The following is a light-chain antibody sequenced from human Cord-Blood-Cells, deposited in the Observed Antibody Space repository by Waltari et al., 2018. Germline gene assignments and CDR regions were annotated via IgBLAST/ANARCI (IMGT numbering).Light chain of an antibody. Sequence: EIVMTQSPATLSVSPGERATLSCRASQRVSSNLAWYQQKPGQAPRLLIDGASTRATGIPARFSGSGSGTEFTLTISSLQSEDFAVYYCQQYNNWPLTFGGGTKVEIK. CDR3: QQYNNWPLT. CDR1: QRVSSN. J-gene: IGKJ4*01. CDR2: GAS. V-gene: IGKV3-15*01.